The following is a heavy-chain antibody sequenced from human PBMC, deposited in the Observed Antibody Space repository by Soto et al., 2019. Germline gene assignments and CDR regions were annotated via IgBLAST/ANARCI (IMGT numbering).Heavy chain of an antibody. CDR2: IYYSGST. CDR3: ARFRGYDILTGYYTSFNWFDP. CDR1: GGSISSSSYY. D-gene: IGHD3-9*01. J-gene: IGHJ5*02. V-gene: IGHV4-39*01. Sequence: QLQLQESGPGLVKPSETLSLTCTVSGGSISSSSYYWGWIRQPPGKGLEWIGSIYYSGSTYYNPSLKSRVTISVDTSKNQFSLKLSSVTAADTAVYYCARFRGYDILTGYYTSFNWFDPWGQGTLVTVSS.